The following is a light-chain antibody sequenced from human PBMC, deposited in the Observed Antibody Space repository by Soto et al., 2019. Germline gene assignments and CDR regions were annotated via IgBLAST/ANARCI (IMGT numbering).Light chain of an antibody. CDR2: GAS. J-gene: IGKJ2*01. CDR1: QSVSSNY. CDR3: QHYGGSPPNT. Sequence: EIVLTQSPGSLSLSPGERATLSCRVSQSVSSNYLAWYQQKAGQAPRLLIYGASSRATGIPDRFSGSRSGTDFPLTISRLEPEDFAVYYCQHYGGSPPNTFGQGTKLEIK. V-gene: IGKV3-20*01.